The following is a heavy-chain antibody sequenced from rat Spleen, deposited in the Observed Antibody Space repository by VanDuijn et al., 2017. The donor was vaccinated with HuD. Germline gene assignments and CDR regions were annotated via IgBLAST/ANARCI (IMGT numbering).Heavy chain of an antibody. V-gene: IGHV5-20*01. CDR1: GFTFSDYG. CDR3: TRRGYLSDWYFDF. J-gene: IGHJ1*01. CDR2: ISYDGGST. Sequence: EVQLVESGGGLVQPGRSMKLSCAASGFTFSDYGMAWVLQAPTKGLEWVASISYDGGSTYYRDSVKGRFTISRDNARRTLNLHMDSRRFEDTAIFYCTRRGYLSDWYFDFGRPGTMVTVSS. D-gene: IGHD4-4*01.